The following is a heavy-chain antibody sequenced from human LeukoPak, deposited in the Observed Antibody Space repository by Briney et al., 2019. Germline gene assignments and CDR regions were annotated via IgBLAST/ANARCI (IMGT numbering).Heavy chain of an antibody. CDR3: AKDYGSGSYYNVNFNWFDP. CDR2: ISGSGGVT. Sequence: GGSLRLSCAASGFTFNTYALSWVRQAPGKGLEWVSAISGSGGVTYYADSVKGRFTISRDNSKNTLYLQMNSLRAEDTAVYYCAKDYGSGSYYNVNFNWFDPWGQGTLVTVS. V-gene: IGHV3-23*01. D-gene: IGHD3-10*01. J-gene: IGHJ5*02. CDR1: GFTFNTYA.